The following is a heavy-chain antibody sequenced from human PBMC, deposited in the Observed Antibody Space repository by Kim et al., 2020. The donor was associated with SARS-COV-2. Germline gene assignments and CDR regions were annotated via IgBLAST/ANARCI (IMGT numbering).Heavy chain of an antibody. CDR3: AKEGGSYGRTPFDY. J-gene: IGHJ4*02. CDR1: GFTFSSYG. V-gene: IGHV3-30*18. Sequence: GGSLRLSCAASGFTFSSYGMHWVRQAPGKGLEWVAVISYDGSNKYYADSVKGRFTISRDNSKNTLYLQMNSLRAEDTAVYYCAKEGGSYGRTPFDYWGQGTLVTVSS. CDR2: ISYDGSNK. D-gene: IGHD1-26*01.